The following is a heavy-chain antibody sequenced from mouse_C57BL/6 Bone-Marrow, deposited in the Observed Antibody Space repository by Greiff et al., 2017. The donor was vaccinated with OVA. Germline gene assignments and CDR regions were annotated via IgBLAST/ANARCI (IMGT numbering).Heavy chain of an antibody. CDR3: AIGVTTVSMDY. D-gene: IGHD1-1*01. V-gene: IGHV1-22*01. CDR2: INPNNGGT. Sequence: VQLKESGAELVKPGASVKMSCKASGYTFTDYNMHWVKQSHGKSLEWIGYINPNNGGTSYNQKFKGKATLTVNKSSSTAYMELRSLTSEDYAVYYCAIGVTTVSMDYWGQGTSVTVSS. J-gene: IGHJ4*01. CDR1: GYTFTDYN.